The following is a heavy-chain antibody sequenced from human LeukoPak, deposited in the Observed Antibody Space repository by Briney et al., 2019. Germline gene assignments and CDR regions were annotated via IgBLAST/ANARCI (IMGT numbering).Heavy chain of an antibody. J-gene: IGHJ4*02. CDR2: IYYSGST. CDR3: AGASYDSSGVH. D-gene: IGHD3-22*01. V-gene: IGHV4-59*01. Sequence: PSETLSLTCTVSGGSISSYYWSWIRQPPGKGLEWIGYIYYSGSTNYNPSLKSRVTISVDTSKYQFSLKLSSVTAADTAVYYCAGASYDSSGVHWGQGTLVTVSS. CDR1: GGSISSYY.